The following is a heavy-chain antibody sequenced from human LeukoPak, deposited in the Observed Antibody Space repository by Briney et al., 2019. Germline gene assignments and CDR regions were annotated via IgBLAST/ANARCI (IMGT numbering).Heavy chain of an antibody. V-gene: IGHV3-30*02. CDR3: ARDVYDCSGGSCHQYYYVMDV. J-gene: IGHJ6*02. CDR1: GFTFSSYG. CDR2: IRFDGSEK. D-gene: IGHD2-15*01. Sequence: GGSLRLSCTASGFTFSSYGMHWVRQAPGKGLEWVSFIRFDGSEKYYADSVRGRFTISRDNSKNTLSLQMNSLRAEDTALYYCARDVYDCSGGSCHQYYYVMDVWGQGTTVTVSS.